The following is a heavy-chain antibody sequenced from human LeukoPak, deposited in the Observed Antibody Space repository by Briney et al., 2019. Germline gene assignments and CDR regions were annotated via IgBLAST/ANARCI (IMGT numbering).Heavy chain of an antibody. CDR1: GGSLSSYY. V-gene: IGHV4-59*01. D-gene: IGHD1-7*01. CDR2: IYYTGTN. J-gene: IGHJ4*02. Sequence: PSETLSLTCSVSGGSLSSYYWSWIRQPPGKGLEWIGYIYYTGTNNYSPSLKSRVTISVDTSKNQFSLKLSSVTDADTAVYYCARGGAYSWNWWYFEYWGE. CDR3: ARGGAYSWNWWYFEY.